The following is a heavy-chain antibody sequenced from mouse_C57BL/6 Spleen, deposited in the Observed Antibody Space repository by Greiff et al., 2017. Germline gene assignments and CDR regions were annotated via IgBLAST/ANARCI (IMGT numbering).Heavy chain of an antibody. D-gene: IGHD1-3*01. J-gene: IGHJ4*01. CDR1: GYTFTSYW. Sequence: QVQLQQSGAELVKPGASVKLSCKASGYTFTSYWMHWVKPRPGRGLEWIGRIDPHSGGNKYNEKFKSKATLTVAKPSSTAYLQLSSLTSEDSAVYYCARSNNHLYNARDHWGQGTSVTVSS. CDR2: IDPHSGGN. V-gene: IGHV1-72*01. CDR3: ARSNNHLYNARDH.